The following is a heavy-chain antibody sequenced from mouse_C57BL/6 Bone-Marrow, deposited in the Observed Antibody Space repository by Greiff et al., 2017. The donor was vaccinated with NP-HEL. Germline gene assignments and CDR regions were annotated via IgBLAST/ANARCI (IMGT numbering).Heavy chain of an antibody. CDR3: ARDYDYAMDY. CDR1: GFTFSDYG. V-gene: IGHV5-15*02. Sequence: DVMLVESGGGLVQPGGSRKLSCAASGFTFSDYGMAWVRQAPGQGPEWVAFISNLAYSIYYADTVTGRFTISRENAKNTLSLEMSSLRSEDTAMYYWARDYDYAMDYWGQGTSVTVSS. D-gene: IGHD2-3*01. J-gene: IGHJ4*01. CDR2: ISNLAYSI.